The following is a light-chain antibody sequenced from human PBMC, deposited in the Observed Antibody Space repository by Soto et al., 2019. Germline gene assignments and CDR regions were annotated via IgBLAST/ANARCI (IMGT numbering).Light chain of an antibody. Sequence: EIVLTQSPDTLSLSPGERATLSCRASQSVSSDYLVWYQQKPGQAPRLLIYGASRRATGIPDRFSGGGSGTDFILNISRLEPEDFAVYYCQHYDNTPPSVTFGPGTRWIS. CDR1: QSVSSDY. J-gene: IGKJ3*01. CDR3: QHYDNTPPSVT. V-gene: IGKV3-20*01. CDR2: GAS.